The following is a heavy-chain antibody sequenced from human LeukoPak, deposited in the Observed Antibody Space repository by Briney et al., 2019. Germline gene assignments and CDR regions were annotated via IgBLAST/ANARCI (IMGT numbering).Heavy chain of an antibody. J-gene: IGHJ4*02. Sequence: GASVKVSCKASGGTFSSYAISWVRQAPGQGLEWMGRIIPIFGTANYAQKFQGRVTITTDESTSTAYMELSSLRSEDTAVYYCASGYYCDSSGYCDYWGQGTLVTVSS. D-gene: IGHD3-22*01. V-gene: IGHV1-69*05. CDR3: ASGYYCDSSGYCDY. CDR2: IIPIFGTA. CDR1: GGTFSSYA.